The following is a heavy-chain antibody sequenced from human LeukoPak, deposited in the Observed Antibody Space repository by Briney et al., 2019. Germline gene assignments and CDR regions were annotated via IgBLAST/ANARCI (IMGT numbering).Heavy chain of an antibody. CDR3: ASIMVYAVYY. V-gene: IGHV4-34*01. CDR1: GGSFSGYY. J-gene: IGHJ4*02. CDR2: INPSGST. Sequence: SSETLSLTCAVYGGSFSGYYWSWIRQPPGKGLEWIGEINPSGSTNYNPSLKSRVPISVDTSKNQVSLKLSSVTAADTAVYYCASIMVYAVYYWGQGTLVTVSS. D-gene: IGHD2-8*01.